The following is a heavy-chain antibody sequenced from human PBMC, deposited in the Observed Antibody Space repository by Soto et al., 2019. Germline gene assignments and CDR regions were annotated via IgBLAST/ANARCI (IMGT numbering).Heavy chain of an antibody. D-gene: IGHD2-21*02. CDR1: GGSISSYY. CDR3: ARRRSDRSGYFDY. V-gene: IGHV4-59*01. J-gene: IGHJ4*02. CDR2: IYYSGST. Sequence: SETLSLTCTVSGGSISSYYWSWIRQPPRKGLEWIGYIYYSGSTNYNPSLKSRVTISVDTSKNQFSLKLSSVTAADTAVYYCARRRSDRSGYFDYWGQGTLVTVSS.